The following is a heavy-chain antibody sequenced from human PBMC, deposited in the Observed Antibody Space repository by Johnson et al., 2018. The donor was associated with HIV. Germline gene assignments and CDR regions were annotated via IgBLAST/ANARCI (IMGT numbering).Heavy chain of an antibody. J-gene: IGHJ3*02. CDR2: INWNGGST. V-gene: IGHV3-20*04. D-gene: IGHD3-3*01. CDR3: GRAQFLEWLFFDSFDI. Sequence: VQLVESGGGVVRPGGSLRLSCAASGFTFDDSGMSWVRQAPGKGLEWVSGINWNGGSTGYADSVKGRFTISRDNAKKSLYLQMKSLRAEDTALYYCGRAQFLEWLFFDSFDIWGQGTMVTVAS. CDR1: GFTFDDSG.